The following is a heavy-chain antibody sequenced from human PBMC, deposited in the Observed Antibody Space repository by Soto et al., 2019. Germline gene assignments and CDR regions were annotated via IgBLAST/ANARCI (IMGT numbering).Heavy chain of an antibody. Sequence: GGSLRLSCAASGFTFSNAWMSWVRQAPGKGLEWVGRIKSKTDGGTTDYAAPVKGRFTISRDDSKNTLYLQMNSLKTEDTAVYYCTTDLPGPYCSSTSCLPMDFDYWGQGTLVTVSS. CDR2: IKSKTDGGTT. D-gene: IGHD2-2*01. CDR1: GFTFSNAW. V-gene: IGHV3-15*01. J-gene: IGHJ4*02. CDR3: TTDLPGPYCSSTSCLPMDFDY.